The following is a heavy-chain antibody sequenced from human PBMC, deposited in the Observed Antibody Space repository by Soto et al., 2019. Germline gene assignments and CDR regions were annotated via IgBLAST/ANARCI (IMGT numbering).Heavy chain of an antibody. V-gene: IGHV4-39*01. Sequence: PSETLSLTCTVSGGSISSSSYYWGWIRQPPGKGLEWIGSIYYSGSTYYNPSLKSRVTISVDTSKNQFSLKLSSVTAADMAVYYFARLKYDSSGYYSLYYFDYWGQGTLVTVSS. CDR1: GGSISSSSYY. CDR3: ARLKYDSSGYYSLYYFDY. D-gene: IGHD3-22*01. J-gene: IGHJ4*02. CDR2: IYYSGST.